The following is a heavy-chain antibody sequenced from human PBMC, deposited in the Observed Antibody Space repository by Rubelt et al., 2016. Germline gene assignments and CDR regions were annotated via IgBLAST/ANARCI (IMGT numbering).Heavy chain of an antibody. CDR2: ISGSSGST. D-gene: IGHD6-6*01. CDR3: AKDPRSISSRGCFDY. V-gene: IGHV3-23*01. J-gene: IGHJ4*02. CDR1: GFTFTTYA. Sequence: SRGGLVQPGGSLRVSCAASGFTFTTYAMSWVRQAPGKGLEWVSAISGSSGSTYYADSVKGRFTISRDNSKNTLYLQMNSLRAEDTAVYYCAKDPRSISSRGCFDYWGQGTLVTVS.